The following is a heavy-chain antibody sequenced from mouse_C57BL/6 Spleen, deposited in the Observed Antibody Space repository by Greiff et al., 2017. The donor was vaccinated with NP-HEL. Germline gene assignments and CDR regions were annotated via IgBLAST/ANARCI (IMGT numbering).Heavy chain of an antibody. D-gene: IGHD1-1*01. Sequence: EVQLQQSGPELVKPGASVKISCKASGYSFTDYNMNWVKQSNGKSLEWIGVINPNYGTTSYNQKFKGKATLTVDRSSSTAYMQLNSLTSEDSAVYYCARGIHYYGSRYWYFDVWGTGTTVTVSS. CDR1: GYSFTDYN. CDR2: INPNYGTT. V-gene: IGHV1-39*01. CDR3: ARGIHYYGSRYWYFDV. J-gene: IGHJ1*03.